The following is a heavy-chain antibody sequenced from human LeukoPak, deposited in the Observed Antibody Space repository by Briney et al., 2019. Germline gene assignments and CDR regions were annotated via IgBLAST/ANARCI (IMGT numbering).Heavy chain of an antibody. CDR2: LDESGRP. CDR3: ARDLGGYPFFMDV. V-gene: IGHV4-39*07. J-gene: IGHJ6*03. CDR1: GGSIRSGDHH. D-gene: IGHD2-15*01. Sequence: NPSETLSLNCSVSGGSIRSGDHHWAWVRQPPGKGLEFIGSLDESGRPYYNRPLKSRVSISGDTSGKQFSLNLTSVTAADTAVYFCARDLGGYPFFMDVWGRGTTVIVSS.